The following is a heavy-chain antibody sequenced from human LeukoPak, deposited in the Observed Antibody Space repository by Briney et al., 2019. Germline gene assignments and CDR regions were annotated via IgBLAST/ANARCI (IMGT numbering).Heavy chain of an antibody. Sequence: ASVKVSCKASGYTFTSYGISWVRQAPGQGLEWMGWISAYNGNTNYAQKLRGRVTMTTDTSTSTAYMELRSLRSDDTAVYYCARDGGATVTPEFDYWGQGTLVTVSS. CDR1: GYTFTSYG. D-gene: IGHD4-17*01. V-gene: IGHV1-18*01. CDR2: ISAYNGNT. J-gene: IGHJ4*02. CDR3: ARDGGATVTPEFDY.